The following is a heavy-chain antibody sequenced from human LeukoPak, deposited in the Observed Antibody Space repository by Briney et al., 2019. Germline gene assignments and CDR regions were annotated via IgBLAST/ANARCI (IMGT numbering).Heavy chain of an antibody. CDR1: GFTFSSYG. Sequence: PGGSLRLSCAASGFTFSSYGMHWVRPAPGKGLEWVAFIRYDGSNKYYADSVKGRFTISRDNSKNTLYLQMNSLRAEDTAVYYCAKDRPYCSGGSCYFNWFDPWGQGTLVTVSS. CDR2: IRYDGSNK. D-gene: IGHD2-15*01. V-gene: IGHV3-30*02. CDR3: AKDRPYCSGGSCYFNWFDP. J-gene: IGHJ5*02.